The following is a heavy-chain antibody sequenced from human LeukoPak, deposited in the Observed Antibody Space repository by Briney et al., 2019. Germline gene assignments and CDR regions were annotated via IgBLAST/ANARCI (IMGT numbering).Heavy chain of an antibody. J-gene: IGHJ1*01. CDR3: ARERGYCSGGSCHRAEYFQH. CDR2: IRYDGSNK. CDR1: GFTFSSYG. V-gene: IGHV3-30*02. Sequence: GGSLRLSCAASGFTFSSYGMHWVRQAPGKGLEWVAFIRYDGSNKYYADSVKGRFTISRDNSKNTLYLQMNSLRAEDTAVYYCARERGYCSGGSCHRAEYFQHWGQGTLVTVSS. D-gene: IGHD2-15*01.